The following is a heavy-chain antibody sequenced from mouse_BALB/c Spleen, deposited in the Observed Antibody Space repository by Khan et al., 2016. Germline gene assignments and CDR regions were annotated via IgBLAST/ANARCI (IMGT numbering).Heavy chain of an antibody. J-gene: IGHJ3*01. V-gene: IGHV7-3*02. Sequence: EVELVESGGGLVQPGGSLRLSCATSGFTFTDYYMSWVRQPPGKALEWLGFIRNKANGYTTEYSASVKGRFTISRDNSQSILYLQMNTLRAEDSATYYCARAPYRYVAYWGQGTLVTVSA. CDR1: GFTFTDYY. D-gene: IGHD2-14*01. CDR2: IRNKANGYTT. CDR3: ARAPYRYVAY.